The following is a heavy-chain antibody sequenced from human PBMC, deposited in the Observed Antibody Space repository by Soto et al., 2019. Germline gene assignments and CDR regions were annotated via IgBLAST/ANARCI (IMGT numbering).Heavy chain of an antibody. CDR2: IYYSGST. CDR1: GGSISSYY. J-gene: IGHJ3*02. D-gene: IGHD5-12*01. V-gene: IGHV4-59*01. Sequence: SETLSLTCTVSGGSISSYYWSWIRQPPGKGLEWIGYIYYSGSTNYNPSLESRVTISVDTSKNQFSLKLRSVTAADTAVYYCARGYGGSDLGIWGQGTMVTVS. CDR3: ARGYGGSDLGI.